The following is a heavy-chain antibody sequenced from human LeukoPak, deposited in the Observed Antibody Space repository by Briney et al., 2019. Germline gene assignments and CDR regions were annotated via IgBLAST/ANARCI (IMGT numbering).Heavy chain of an antibody. CDR1: GFTFSDYY. CDR2: ISSSSSYT. J-gene: IGHJ4*02. Sequence: PGGSLRLSCAASGFTFSDYYMSWIRQAPGKGLEWVSYISSSSSYTNYADSVKGRFTISRDNDKNSLYLQMNSRRLEDTVVYYCTRSFSSGWYSPDYWGQGTLVTVSS. V-gene: IGHV3-11*06. CDR3: TRSFSSGWYSPDY. D-gene: IGHD6-19*01.